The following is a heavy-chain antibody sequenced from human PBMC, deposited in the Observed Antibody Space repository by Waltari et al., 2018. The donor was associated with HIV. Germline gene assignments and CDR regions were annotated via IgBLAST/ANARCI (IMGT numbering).Heavy chain of an antibody. CDR2: IKQDGSEK. CDR1: GFTFSRYW. CDR3: ARDVVVVADNWFDP. D-gene: IGHD2-15*01. Sequence: EVQLVESGGGLVQPGGSLRLSRAASGFTFSRYWFSWVPQAPGKGLEWVANIKQDGSEKYYVDSVKGRFTISRDNAKNSLYLQMNSLRAEDTAVYYCARDVVVVADNWFDPWGQGTLVTVSS. J-gene: IGHJ5*02. V-gene: IGHV3-7*01.